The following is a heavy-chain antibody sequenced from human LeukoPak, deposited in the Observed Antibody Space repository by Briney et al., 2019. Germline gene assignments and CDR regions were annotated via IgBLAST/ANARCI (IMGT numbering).Heavy chain of an antibody. Sequence: GGSLRLSCAASGFTFSSYSMNWVRQAPGKGLEWVSSISSSSSYIYYADSVKGRFTISRDNAKNSLYLQMNSLRAEDTAVYYCASNRAVAGSFYSFDYWGQGTLVTVSS. D-gene: IGHD6-19*01. V-gene: IGHV3-21*01. J-gene: IGHJ4*02. CDR2: ISSSSSYI. CDR3: ASNRAVAGSFYSFDY. CDR1: GFTFSSYS.